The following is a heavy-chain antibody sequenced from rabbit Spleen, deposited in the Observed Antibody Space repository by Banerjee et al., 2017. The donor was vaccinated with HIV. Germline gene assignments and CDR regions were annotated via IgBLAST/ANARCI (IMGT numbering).Heavy chain of an antibody. J-gene: IGHJ4*01. CDR2: INTATGKA. Sequence: MCWVRQAPGKGLEWIACINTATGKAVYASWAKGRFTISKTSSTTVTLQMTSLTAADTATYFCARGSAAMTMVITGYYLNLWGQGTLVTVS. D-gene: IGHD2-1*01. CDR3: ARGSAAMTMVITGYYLNL. V-gene: IGHV1S40*01.